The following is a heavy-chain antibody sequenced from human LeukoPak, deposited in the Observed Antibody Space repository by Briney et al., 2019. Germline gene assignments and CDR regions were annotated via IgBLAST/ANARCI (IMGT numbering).Heavy chain of an antibody. J-gene: IGHJ5*02. CDR1: GGSFSGYY. D-gene: IGHD4-23*01. V-gene: IGHV4-34*01. Sequence: SETLSLTCAVYGGSFSGYYWSWIRQPPGKGLEWIGEINHSGSTNYNPSLKSRVTISVDTSKNQFSLRLNSVTAADTAVYYCARGAGNIDPWGQGTLVIVSS. CDR3: ARGAGNIDP. CDR2: INHSGST.